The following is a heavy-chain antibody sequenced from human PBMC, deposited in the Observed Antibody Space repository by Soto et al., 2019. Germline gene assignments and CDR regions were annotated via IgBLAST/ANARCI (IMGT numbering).Heavy chain of an antibody. Sequence: QVQLQESGPGLVKPSETLSLTCTLSGDSISRHYWSWIRQPPGKGLEWIGYIYYSGITNYNPSLKSRVTLSVDTSKNQFSLKLSSVTAADTALYYCARYSPAPYAFDIWGQGTMVTVSS. D-gene: IGHD2-2*01. CDR1: GDSISRHY. J-gene: IGHJ3*02. V-gene: IGHV4-59*11. CDR3: ARYSPAPYAFDI. CDR2: IYYSGIT.